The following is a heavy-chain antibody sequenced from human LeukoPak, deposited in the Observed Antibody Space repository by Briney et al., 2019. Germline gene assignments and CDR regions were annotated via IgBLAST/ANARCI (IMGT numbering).Heavy chain of an antibody. Sequence: QPGGSLRLSCSASGFTFNNYAMTWVRQAPGKGLEWVSTISGSGDSTYYADSVKGRFTISRDNSKNTLQLQMIRLRVEDTAVYYCAKGFRGSWYGWFDPWGQGTLVTVSS. D-gene: IGHD6-13*01. J-gene: IGHJ5*02. CDR2: ISGSGDST. CDR1: GFTFNNYA. V-gene: IGHV3-23*01. CDR3: AKGFRGSWYGWFDP.